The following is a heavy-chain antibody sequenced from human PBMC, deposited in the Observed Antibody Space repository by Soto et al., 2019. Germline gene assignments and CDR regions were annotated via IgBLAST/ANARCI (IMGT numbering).Heavy chain of an antibody. J-gene: IGHJ4*02. CDR2: ISSRSSTI. Sequence: QVQLVESGGGLVKPGGSLRLSCAASGFTFSDYYMSWIRQAPGKGLEWVSYISSRSSTIFYADSVKGRFTISRDNVKTSLYPQMIRLRAEGTAVYDGASGTTGACFVYWGQGILVTVSS. CDR3: ASGTTGACFVY. D-gene: IGHD2-8*02. CDR1: GFTFSDYY. V-gene: IGHV3-11*01.